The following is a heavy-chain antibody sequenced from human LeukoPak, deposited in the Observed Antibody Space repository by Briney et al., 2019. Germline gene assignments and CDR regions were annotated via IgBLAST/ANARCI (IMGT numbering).Heavy chain of an antibody. CDR1: GYTFTGYV. J-gene: IGHJ6*03. Sequence: GASVKVSCKPSGYTFTGYVIQWVRQAPGQGLEWMGLINPSSGGTNYPQKFQGRVTMSRDTSLSTAYMEVSGLTSDDTAVYYCARGVVAATFYYYMDVWGKGTTVTVAS. D-gene: IGHD2-15*01. V-gene: IGHV1-2*02. CDR3: ARGVVAATFYYYMDV. CDR2: INPSSGGT.